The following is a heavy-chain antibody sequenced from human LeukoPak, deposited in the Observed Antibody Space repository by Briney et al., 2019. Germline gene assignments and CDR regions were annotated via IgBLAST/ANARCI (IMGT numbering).Heavy chain of an antibody. CDR2: ISSTSAYI. D-gene: IGHD3-22*01. V-gene: IGHV3-21*01. CDR1: GFALRSYT. Sequence: GGSLRLSCAASGFALRSYTVTWVRQAPGKGLEWVSSISSTSAYIYYAESVKGRFSISRDNVDNVVHLQMSSLTNEDTAVYYCARVGPITMIRRDAFDIWGQGTMVTVSS. J-gene: IGHJ3*02. CDR3: ARVGPITMIRRDAFDI.